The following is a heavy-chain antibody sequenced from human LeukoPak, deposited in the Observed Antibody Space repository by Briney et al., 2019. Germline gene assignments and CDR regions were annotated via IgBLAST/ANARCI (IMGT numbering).Heavy chain of an antibody. CDR2: ISGGGGST. CDR3: AKEYGSGSYYYDY. D-gene: IGHD3-10*01. CDR1: GFTFSSSA. V-gene: IGHV3-23*01. J-gene: IGHJ4*02. Sequence: GGSLRLSCAASGFTFSSSAMSWVRQAPGKGLEWVSAISGGGGSTYYADSVKGRFTNSRDNSKNTLYLQMNSLRAEDTAVYYCAKEYGSGSYYYDYWGQGTLVTVSS.